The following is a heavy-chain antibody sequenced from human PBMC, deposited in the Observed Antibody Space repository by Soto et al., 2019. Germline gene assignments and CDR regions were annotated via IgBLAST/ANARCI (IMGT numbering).Heavy chain of an antibody. CDR2: ISSGGDLT. CDR3: AKIGQLGNCFFDY. V-gene: IGHV3-23*01. Sequence: EVQLLESGGDLVQPGGSLRVSCAASGFMFSSHGMSWVRQAPGKGLEWVSSISSGGDLTYYADSVKGRFTVSRDNLKNTLSHKRASLRAEDTATYSGAKIGQLGNCFFDYCGQGTLVTVSS. CDR1: GFMFSSHG. D-gene: IGHD6-6*01. J-gene: IGHJ4*02.